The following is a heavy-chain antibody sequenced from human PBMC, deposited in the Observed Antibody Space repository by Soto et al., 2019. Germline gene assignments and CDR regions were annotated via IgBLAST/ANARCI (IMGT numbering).Heavy chain of an antibody. CDR3: ARHNYGSGSTYFVY. D-gene: IGHD3-10*01. CDR1: GGSISSYY. CDR2: IYYSGST. J-gene: IGHJ4*02. V-gene: IGHV4-59*08. Sequence: PSETLSLTCTVSGGSISSYYWSWIRQPPGKGLEWIGYIYYSGSTNYNPSLKSRVTISVDTSKNQFSLKLNSMTAADTAVYYCARHNYGSGSTYFVYWGQGTLVT.